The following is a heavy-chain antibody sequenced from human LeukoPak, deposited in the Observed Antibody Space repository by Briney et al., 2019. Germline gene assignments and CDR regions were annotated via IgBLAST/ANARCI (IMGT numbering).Heavy chain of an antibody. D-gene: IGHD4-17*01. CDR2: ISSSGSTM. CDR1: QFTFSSYG. Sequence: PGRSLRLSCAASQFTFSSYGMHWIRQAPGKGLEWVSYISSSGSTMYYADSVKGRFTVSRDNAKNSLFLQMNSLRAEDTAVYYCARVRVTVTTLDYWGQGALVTVSS. V-gene: IGHV3-48*04. J-gene: IGHJ4*02. CDR3: ARVRVTVTTLDY.